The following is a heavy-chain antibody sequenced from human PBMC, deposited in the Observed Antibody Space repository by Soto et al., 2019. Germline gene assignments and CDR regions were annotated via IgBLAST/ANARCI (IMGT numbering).Heavy chain of an antibody. CDR3: ARGLNLGELWDYSYIYMDV. V-gene: IGHV4-59*01. CDR2: IYYSGST. Sequence: QVQLQESGPGLVKPSETLSLTCTVSGGYISTYYWSWIRQPPGEGLEWIGYIYYSGSTNYSPSHKSRVTMSVDTSKSQFSLRQTSVTAADTAVYYCARGLNLGELWDYSYIYMDVWGEGTTVTVSS. D-gene: IGHD3-16*01. J-gene: IGHJ6*03. CDR1: GGYISTYY.